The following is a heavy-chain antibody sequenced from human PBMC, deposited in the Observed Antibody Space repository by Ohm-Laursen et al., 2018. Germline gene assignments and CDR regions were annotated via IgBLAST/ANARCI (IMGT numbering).Heavy chain of an antibody. CDR2: ISGSGGST. D-gene: IGHD1-26*01. CDR1: GFTFSSYA. CDR3: ATYPRRVGAKEFYYYGMDV. Sequence: SLRLSCSASGFTFSSYAMSWVRQAPGKGLEWVSAISGSGGSTYYADSVKGRFTISRDNSKNTLYLQMNSLRAEDTAVYYCATYPRRVGAKEFYYYGMDVWGQGTTVTVSS. J-gene: IGHJ6*02. V-gene: IGHV3-23*01.